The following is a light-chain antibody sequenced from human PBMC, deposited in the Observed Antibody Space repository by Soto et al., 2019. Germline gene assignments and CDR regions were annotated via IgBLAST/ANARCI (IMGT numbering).Light chain of an antibody. V-gene: IGKV1-5*03. CDR2: KAS. J-gene: IGKJ1*01. CDR1: QGIGNY. CDR3: QQYNTYSWT. Sequence: DIQMTQSPSSLSASVGDRVTITCRASQGIGNYLAWYQQRPGKAPNLLIYKASTLESGVPSRFSGSGSGTEFTLTISSLQPDDFATYYCQQYNTYSWTFGQGTKVDIK.